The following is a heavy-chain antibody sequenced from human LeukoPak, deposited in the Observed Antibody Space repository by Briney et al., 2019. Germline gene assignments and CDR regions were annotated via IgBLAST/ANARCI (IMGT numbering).Heavy chain of an antibody. D-gene: IGHD3-10*01. J-gene: IGHJ6*03. CDR2: ISYDGSNK. Sequence: GGSLRLSCAASGFTFSSYAMHWVRQAPGKGLEWVAVISYDGSNKYYADSVKGRFTISRDNSKNTLYLQMNSLRAEDTAVYYCARDRLLWFGEKSLDYYYYYMDVWGKGTTVTVSS. V-gene: IGHV3-30*04. CDR3: ARDRLLWFGEKSLDYYYYYMDV. CDR1: GFTFSSYA.